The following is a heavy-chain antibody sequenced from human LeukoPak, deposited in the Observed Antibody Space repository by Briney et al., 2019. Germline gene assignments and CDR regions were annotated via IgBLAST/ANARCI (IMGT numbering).Heavy chain of an antibody. D-gene: IGHD2-2*01. Sequence: GGSLRLSCAASGFTFSSYWMTWVRQAPGKGLEWVANIRQDGGVKYYMDSAKGRFTLSRDNAKSSLYLQMNSLRVEDTAMYFCAWTVVVVVGASDYFDYWGQGTLVTVSS. CDR1: GFTFSSYW. J-gene: IGHJ4*02. CDR2: IRQDGGVK. V-gene: IGHV3-7*03. CDR3: AWTVVVVVGASDYFDY.